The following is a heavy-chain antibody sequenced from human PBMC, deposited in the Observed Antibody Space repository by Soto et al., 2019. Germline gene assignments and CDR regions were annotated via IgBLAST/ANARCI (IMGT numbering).Heavy chain of an antibody. CDR3: TGEVASGY. CDR1: GFTFSSYG. J-gene: IGHJ4*02. D-gene: IGHD2-8*02. V-gene: IGHV3-30*03. Sequence: QVQLVESGGDVVQPGRSLRLCCAASGFTFSSYGMHWVRQAPGKGLEWVAVISKNGSVKYYAEVVKGRFTISRDNSKNTLYLQMNSLGAENTAAYYCTGEVASGYWGQGTLVTVSS. CDR2: ISKNGSVK.